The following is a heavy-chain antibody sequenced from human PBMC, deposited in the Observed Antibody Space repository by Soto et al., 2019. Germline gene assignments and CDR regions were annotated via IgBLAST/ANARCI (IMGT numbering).Heavy chain of an antibody. CDR3: ARGVTGSSTPAPTF. V-gene: IGHV1-2*02. J-gene: IGHJ4*02. Sequence: AASVKVSCKASGYTFTGYYMHWVRQAPGQGLEWMGWINPNSGGTNYAQKFQGRVTMTRDTSISTAYMELSRLRSDDTAVYYCARGVTGSSTPAPTFWRQGTLVTVSS. CDR2: INPNSGGT. D-gene: IGHD6-6*01. CDR1: GYTFTGYY.